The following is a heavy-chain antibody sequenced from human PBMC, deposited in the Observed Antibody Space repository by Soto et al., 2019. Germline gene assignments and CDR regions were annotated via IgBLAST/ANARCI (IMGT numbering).Heavy chain of an antibody. D-gene: IGHD3-16*02. V-gene: IGHV3-21*04. Sequence: SLKLSSVASEVTVSISVINWVRQAPGKGLEWVSSISSDSSYIYYADSVKGRFTISRDNGKNSPYLEMNSLRAEDTAVYYCAGVWGTYRSYFDPWGQGTLVTVSS. CDR3: AGVWGTYRSYFDP. CDR2: ISSDSSYI. J-gene: IGHJ5*02. CDR1: EVTVSISV.